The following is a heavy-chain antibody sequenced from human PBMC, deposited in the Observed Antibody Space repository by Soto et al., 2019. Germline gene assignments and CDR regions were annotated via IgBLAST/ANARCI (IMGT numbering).Heavy chain of an antibody. V-gene: IGHV5-51*01. CDR1: GYSFTSYW. J-gene: IGHJ6*02. D-gene: IGHD5-18*01. Sequence: GESLKISCKGSGYSFTSYWIGWVRQMPGKGLEWMGIIYPGDSDTRYSPSSQGQVTISADKSISTAYLQWSSLKASDTAMYYCARFMTAMASGRYYGMDVWGQGTTVTVSS. CDR3: ARFMTAMASGRYYGMDV. CDR2: IYPGDSDT.